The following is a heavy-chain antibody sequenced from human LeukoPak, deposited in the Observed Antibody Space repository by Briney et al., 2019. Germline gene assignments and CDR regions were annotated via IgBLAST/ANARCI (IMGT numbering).Heavy chain of an antibody. Sequence: GRSLRLSCAASGLTFSSYGMHWVRQAPGKGLEWVAVISYDGSNKYYADSVKGRFTISRDNAKNMLYLQMNSLRAEDTAVYYCARKKRVDTDSIMVYYYYAMDVWGQGTTVTVSS. D-gene: IGHD5-18*01. CDR3: ARKKRVDTDSIMVYYYYAMDV. CDR1: GLTFSSYG. V-gene: IGHV3-30*03. CDR2: ISYDGSNK. J-gene: IGHJ6*02.